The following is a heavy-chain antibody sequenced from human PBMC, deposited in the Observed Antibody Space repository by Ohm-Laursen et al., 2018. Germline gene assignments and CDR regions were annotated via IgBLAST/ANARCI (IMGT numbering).Heavy chain of an antibody. J-gene: IGHJ5*02. V-gene: IGHV3-9*01. CDR2: ISWNSNNI. CDR1: GFTFTDYA. Sequence: SLRLSCAASGFTFTDYAMHWVRQAPGKGLEWVSGISWNSNNIGYADSVKGRFTISRDNAKNSLFLQMHSLRPDDTAFYYCAKGLGYQLLNWFDPWGQGTLVTVSS. D-gene: IGHD2-2*01. CDR3: AKGLGYQLLNWFDP.